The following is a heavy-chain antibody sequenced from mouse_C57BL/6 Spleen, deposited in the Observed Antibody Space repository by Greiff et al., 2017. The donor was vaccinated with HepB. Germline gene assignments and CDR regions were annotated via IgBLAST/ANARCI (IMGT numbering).Heavy chain of an antibody. D-gene: IGHD3-2*02. CDR1: GYAFTNYL. CDR2: INPGSGGT. CDR3: ARSGEPAQATDY. V-gene: IGHV1-54*01. J-gene: IGHJ2*01. Sequence: VQLQQSGAELVRPGTSVKVSCKASGYAFTNYLIEWVKQRPGQGLEWIGVINPGSGGTNYNEKFKGKATLTADKSSSTAYMQLSSLTPEDAAVYFCARSGEPAQATDYWGQGTTLTVSS.